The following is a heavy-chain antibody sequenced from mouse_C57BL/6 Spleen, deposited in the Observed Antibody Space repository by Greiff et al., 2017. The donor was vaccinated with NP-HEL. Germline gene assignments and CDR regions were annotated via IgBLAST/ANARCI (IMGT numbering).Heavy chain of an antibody. CDR2: IDPSDSYT. CDR3: ARDDYFDY. Sequence: QVQLQQPGAELVMPGASVKLSCKASGYTFTSYWMHWVKQRPGQGLEWIGEIDPSDSYTNYNQKFKGKSTLTVDKSSSTAYRPLSSLTSEDSAVYYFARDDYFDYWGQGTTLTVSS. V-gene: IGHV1-69*01. J-gene: IGHJ2*01. CDR1: GYTFTSYW.